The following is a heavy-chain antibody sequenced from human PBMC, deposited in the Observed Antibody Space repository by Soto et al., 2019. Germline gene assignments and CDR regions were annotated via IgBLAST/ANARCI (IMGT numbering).Heavy chain of an antibody. V-gene: IGHV4-34*01. D-gene: IGHD2-15*01. CDR2: INHSGST. CDR1: GGSFSGYY. Sequence: SETLSLTCAVYGGSFSGYYWSWIRQPPGKGLEWIGEINHSGSTNYNPSLKSRVTISVDTSKNQFSLKLSSVTAADTAVYYCARGLPPHDIVVVVAAGSLFDYWGQGTLVTVSS. J-gene: IGHJ4*02. CDR3: ARGLPPHDIVVVVAAGSLFDY.